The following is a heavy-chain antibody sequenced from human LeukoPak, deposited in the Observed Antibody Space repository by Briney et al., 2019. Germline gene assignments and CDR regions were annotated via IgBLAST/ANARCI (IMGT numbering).Heavy chain of an antibody. V-gene: IGHV4-59*01. D-gene: IGHD2-2*01. CDR2: IHYSGST. Sequence: SETLSLTCTVSGGSISSYYWTWIRDPPGKGLEWIGYIHYSGSTNYNPSLTSRVTISIDTSKNQFSLKLSSVTAADTAVYYCARTGSSTWYNFDYWGQGTLVTVSS. CDR1: GGSISSYY. J-gene: IGHJ4*02. CDR3: ARTGSSTWYNFDY.